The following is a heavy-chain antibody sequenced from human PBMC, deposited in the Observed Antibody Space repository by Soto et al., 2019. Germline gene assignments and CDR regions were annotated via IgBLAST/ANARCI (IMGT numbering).Heavy chain of an antibody. CDR2: ISGSGGST. CDR3: ASSGPYSSGWFEYFQH. V-gene: IGHV3-23*01. Sequence: GSLRLSCAASGFTFSSYAMSWVRQAPGKGLEWVSAISGSGGSTYYADSVKGRFTISRDNSKNTLYLQMNSLRAEDTAVYYCASSGPYSSGWFEYFQHWGQGTLVTVSS. D-gene: IGHD6-19*01. J-gene: IGHJ1*01. CDR1: GFTFSSYA.